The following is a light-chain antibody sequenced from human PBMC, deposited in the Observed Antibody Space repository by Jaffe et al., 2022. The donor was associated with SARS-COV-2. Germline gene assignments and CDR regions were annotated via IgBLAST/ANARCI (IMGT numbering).Light chain of an antibody. CDR1: QSLLHSNGYNY. CDR3: MQPLQTPIT. J-gene: IGKJ5*01. V-gene: IGKV2-28*01. CDR2: LGS. Sequence: DIVLTQSPLSLPVTPGEPASISCRSSQSLLHSNGYNYLDWYLQKPGQSPQLLIYLGSNRASGVPDRFSGSGSGTDFTLKISRMEAEDVGVYYCMQPLQTPITFGQGTRLEIK.